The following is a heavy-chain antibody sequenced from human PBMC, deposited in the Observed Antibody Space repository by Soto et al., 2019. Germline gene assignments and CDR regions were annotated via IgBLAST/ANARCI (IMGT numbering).Heavy chain of an antibody. CDR3: AKLPRAFSVTAGY. D-gene: IGHD2-21*02. CDR1: GFTFSSYA. Sequence: PVGSLRLSCAASGFTFSSYAMSWVRQAPGKGLEWVSAISGSGGSTYYADSVKGRFTISRDNSKNTLYLQMNSLRAEDTAVYYCAKLPRAFSVTAGYWGQGTLVTVSS. J-gene: IGHJ4*02. V-gene: IGHV3-23*01. CDR2: ISGSGGST.